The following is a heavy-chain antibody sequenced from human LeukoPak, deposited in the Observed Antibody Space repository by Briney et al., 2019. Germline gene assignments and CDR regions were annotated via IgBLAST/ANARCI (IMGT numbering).Heavy chain of an antibody. D-gene: IGHD6-13*01. CDR3: AKGHSSSWCDY. Sequence: GRSLRLSCAASGFTFSSYGMHWVRQAPGKGLEWVAVISYDGSNKYYADSVKGQFTISRDNSKNTLYLQMNSLRAEDTAVYYCAKGHSSSWCDYWGQGTLVTVSS. CDR1: GFTFSSYG. CDR2: ISYDGSNK. V-gene: IGHV3-30*18. J-gene: IGHJ4*02.